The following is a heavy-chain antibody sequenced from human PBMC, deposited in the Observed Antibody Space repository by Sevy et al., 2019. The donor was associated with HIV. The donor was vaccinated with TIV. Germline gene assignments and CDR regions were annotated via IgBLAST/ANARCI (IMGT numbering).Heavy chain of an antibody. Sequence: GESLKISCKGSGYSFTSYWIGWVRQMPGKGLEWMGIIYPGDSDTRYSPSFQGQVTISADKSIGTAYLQWSSLKASDTAMYYCAGTYYDFWSGYYAFDIWGQGTMVTVSS. CDR2: IYPGDSDT. CDR1: GYSFTSYW. D-gene: IGHD3-3*01. V-gene: IGHV5-51*01. J-gene: IGHJ3*02. CDR3: AGTYYDFWSGYYAFDI.